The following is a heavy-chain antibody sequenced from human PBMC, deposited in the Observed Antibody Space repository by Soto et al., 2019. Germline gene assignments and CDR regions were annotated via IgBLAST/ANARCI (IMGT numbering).Heavy chain of an antibody. D-gene: IGHD6-6*01. CDR3: ARHRLYGSSSAFEI. J-gene: IGHJ3*02. V-gene: IGHV3-21*01. Sequence: EVQLVESGGGQVKPGGSLRLSCVAYGVSLSSYRMNWVRQAPGKGLEWVSSISSTSSYIYYEDSVKGRFNISRDNAKNALYVQMKSLRGEYSALYYCARHRLYGSSSAFEIWGQGTMVTVSS. CDR1: GVSLSSYR. CDR2: ISSTSSYI.